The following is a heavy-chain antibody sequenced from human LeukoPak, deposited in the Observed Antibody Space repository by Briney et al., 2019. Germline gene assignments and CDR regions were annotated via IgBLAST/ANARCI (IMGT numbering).Heavy chain of an antibody. Sequence: SSETLSLTCAVYGGSFSGYYWSWIRQPPGKGLEWIGEINHSGSTNYNPSLKSRVTISVDTSKNQFSLKLSSVTAADTAVYYCAREPPWGKGPPNWFGPWGQGTLVTVSS. CDR2: INHSGST. J-gene: IGHJ5*02. CDR3: AREPPWGKGPPNWFGP. CDR1: GGSFSGYY. V-gene: IGHV4-34*01. D-gene: IGHD7-27*01.